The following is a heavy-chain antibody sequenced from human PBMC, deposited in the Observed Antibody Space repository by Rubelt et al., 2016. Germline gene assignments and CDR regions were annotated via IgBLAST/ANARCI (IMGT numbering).Heavy chain of an antibody. Sequence: QVHLQESGPGLVKPSGTFSLTCAVSNGSISNSGWWSWVRRPPGKGLEWIGEIYHSGMTNYNASLEYRVIMSIDKSKNQLSLKFNSVTAADTAVYYCAHEQTEGGFDSWGQGTLVTVSS. CDR3: AHEQTEGGFDS. CDR2: IYHSGMT. V-gene: IGHV4-4*02. CDR1: NGSISNSGW. D-gene: IGHD1/OR15-1a*01. J-gene: IGHJ4*02.